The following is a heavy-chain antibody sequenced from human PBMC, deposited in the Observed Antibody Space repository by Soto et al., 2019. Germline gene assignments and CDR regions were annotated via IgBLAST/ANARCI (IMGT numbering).Heavy chain of an antibody. D-gene: IGHD2-2*01. CDR2: ISYDGSNK. CDR1: GFTFSSYG. J-gene: IGHJ6*03. Sequence: PGGSLRLSCAASGFTFSSYGMHWVRQAPGKGLEWVAVISYDGSNKYYADSVKGRFTISRDNSKNTLYLQMSSLRAEDTAVYYCAKDPGYCSSTSCYRTYYYYYMDVWGKGTTVTVSS. V-gene: IGHV3-30*18. CDR3: AKDPGYCSSTSCYRTYYYYYMDV.